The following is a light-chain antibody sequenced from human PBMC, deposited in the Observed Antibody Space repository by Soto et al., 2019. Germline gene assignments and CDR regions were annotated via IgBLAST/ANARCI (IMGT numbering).Light chain of an antibody. CDR3: SSYAGDNNDVV. Sequence: QSALTQPPSASGSPGQSVTISCTGTTSDVGRYDFVSWYQQHPGKAPKLMIYDVTKRPSGVPDRFSGSKSGNTASLTVSGLQAEDEAEYYCSSYAGDNNDVVFGGGTKLTVL. J-gene: IGLJ2*01. V-gene: IGLV2-8*01. CDR1: TSDVGRYDF. CDR2: DVT.